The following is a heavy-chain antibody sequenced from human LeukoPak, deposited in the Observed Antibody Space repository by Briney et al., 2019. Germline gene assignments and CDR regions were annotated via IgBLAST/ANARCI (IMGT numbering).Heavy chain of an antibody. CDR2: ISGSGGST. CDR1: GFTFSSYA. D-gene: IGHD3-16*01. J-gene: IGHJ4*02. CDR3: AKRLSAREFRY. Sequence: GGSLRLSCAASGFTFSSYAMSWVRQAPGKGLEWVSAISGSGGSTYYADSVKGRFTIFRDNSKNTLYLQMNSLRAEDTAVYYCAKRLSAREFRYWGQGTLVTVSS. V-gene: IGHV3-23*01.